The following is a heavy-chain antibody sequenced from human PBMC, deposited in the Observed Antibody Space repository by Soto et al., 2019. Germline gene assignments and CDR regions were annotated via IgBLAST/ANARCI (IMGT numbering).Heavy chain of an antibody. CDR3: AKNLVWGQFEL. CDR1: GSTYNSA. D-gene: IGHD3-16*01. Sequence: PGGSLRLSCVASGSTYNSAMTWVRQAPGKGLEWVSSISGSGSGTYYAESLKGRFTISRDNSRNTLYLQMTRLRVDDTEVYYCAKNLVWGQFELWGQGTLVTVSS. V-gene: IGHV3-23*01. CDR2: ISGSGSGT. J-gene: IGHJ4*02.